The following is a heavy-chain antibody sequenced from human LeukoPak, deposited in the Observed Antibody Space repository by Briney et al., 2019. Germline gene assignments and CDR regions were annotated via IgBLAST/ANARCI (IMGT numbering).Heavy chain of an antibody. CDR3: ARDFGPNGLLWFGELTGYGMDV. Sequence: SVTVSCKASGGTFSSYAISWVRQGPGQGLEWMGGIIPIFGTANYAQKFQGRVTITADKSTSTAYMELSSLRSEDTAVYYCARDFGPNGLLWFGELTGYGMDVWGKGTTVTVSS. CDR1: GGTFSSYA. V-gene: IGHV1-69*06. J-gene: IGHJ6*04. D-gene: IGHD3-10*01. CDR2: IIPIFGTA.